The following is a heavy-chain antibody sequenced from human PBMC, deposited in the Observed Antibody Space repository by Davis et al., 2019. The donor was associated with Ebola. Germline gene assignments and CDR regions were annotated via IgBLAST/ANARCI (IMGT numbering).Heavy chain of an antibody. J-gene: IGHJ4*02. CDR3: ARGRITIFG. V-gene: IGHV4-59*01. D-gene: IGHD3-3*01. CDR2: IYYTGIT. CDR1: GGSISSYY. Sequence: SETLPLTCTVSGGSISSYYWSWIRQPPGKGLEWIGYIYYTGITNYNPSLKSRVSISVDTSKNQFSLKLSSVTAADTAVYYCARGRITIFGWGQGTLVTVSS.